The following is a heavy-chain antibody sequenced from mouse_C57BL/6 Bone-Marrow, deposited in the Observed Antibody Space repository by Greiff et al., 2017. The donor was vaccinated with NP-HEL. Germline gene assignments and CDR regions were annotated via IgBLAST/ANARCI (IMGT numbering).Heavy chain of an antibody. CDR3: EKHGYYYGSSYAVLYFDY. D-gene: IGHD1-1*01. J-gene: IGHJ2*01. Sequence: QVQLQQSGAELVKPGASVKLSCKASGYTFTEYTIHWVKQRSGQGLEWIGWFYPGRGSIKYNEKFKDKATLTADNSSSTVYVELSRLTSEDSAVYFCEKHGYYYGSSYAVLYFDYWGRGTTLTVSS. V-gene: IGHV1-62-2*01. CDR2: FYPGRGSI. CDR1: GYTFTEYT.